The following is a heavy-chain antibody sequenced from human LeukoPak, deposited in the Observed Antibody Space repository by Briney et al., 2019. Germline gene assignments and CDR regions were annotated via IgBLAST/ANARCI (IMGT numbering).Heavy chain of an antibody. CDR3: AREWLKNCYYGMDV. CDR1: GYTFTGYY. CDR2: INPNSGGT. D-gene: IGHD6-19*01. J-gene: IGHJ6*02. Sequence: ASVKVSCKASGYTFTGYYMHWVRQAPGQGLEWMGWINPNSGGTNYAQKFQGRVTMTRDTSISTAYMELSRLRSDDTAVYYCAREWLKNCYYGMDVWGQGTTVTVSS. V-gene: IGHV1-2*02.